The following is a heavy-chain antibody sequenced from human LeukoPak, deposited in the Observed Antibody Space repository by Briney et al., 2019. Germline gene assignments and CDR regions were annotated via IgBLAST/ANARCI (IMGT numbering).Heavy chain of an antibody. CDR2: ISSSGGST. D-gene: IGHD2-2*01. J-gene: IGHJ6*03. V-gene: IGHV3-23*01. CDR3: AKGGGRYCSSTSRYGNYMDV. Sequence: GGSLRLSCAASGFTFSNYAMTWVRQAPGRGLEWVSTISSSGGSTYYADSVKGRFTISRDTSESTLYLQMNSLRAEDTAVYYCAKGGGRYCSSTSRYGNYMDVWGKGTTVTVSS. CDR1: GFTFSNYA.